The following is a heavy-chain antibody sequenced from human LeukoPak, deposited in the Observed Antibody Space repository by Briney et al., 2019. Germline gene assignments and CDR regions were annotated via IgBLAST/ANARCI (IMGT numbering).Heavy chain of an antibody. Sequence: GESLKISCKGSGYSFTIYWISWVRQMPGKGLEWMGRIDPSDSDTNYSPSFQGHVTISADKYISTAYLQWSSMKASDTAMYYCASTPSSGSYDAFDIWGQGRKVTVSS. CDR2: IDPSDSDT. V-gene: IGHV5-10-1*01. CDR3: ASTPSSGSYDAFDI. J-gene: IGHJ3*02. D-gene: IGHD6-19*01. CDR1: GYSFTIYW.